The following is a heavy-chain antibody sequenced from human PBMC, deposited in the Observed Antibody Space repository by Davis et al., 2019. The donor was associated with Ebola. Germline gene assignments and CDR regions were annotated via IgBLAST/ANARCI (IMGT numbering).Heavy chain of an antibody. J-gene: IGHJ6*02. CDR2: IIPIFGTA. CDR1: RYTFTSYG. D-gene: IGHD2-21*02. CDR3: ARLGGDLYYYDMDV. Sequence: ASVKVSCKASRYTFTSYGISWVRQPPGQGLEWMGGIIPIFGTANYAQKFQGRVTMTTDTSTSTAYMELRSLRSDDTAVYYCARLGGDLYYYDMDVWGQGTTVTVSS. V-gene: IGHV1-18*01.